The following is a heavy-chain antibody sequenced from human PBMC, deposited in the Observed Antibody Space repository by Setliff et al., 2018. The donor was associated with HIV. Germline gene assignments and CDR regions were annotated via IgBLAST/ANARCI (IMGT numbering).Heavy chain of an antibody. CDR3: ARRPGGITRARLDN. Sequence: SETLSLTCAVYGESFSRYYFTWVRQAPGRGLEWIGEINHSAFTKYNPSLASRVTMSIDTSKNQFSLLLSSVTAADTAMYFCARRPGGITRARLDNWGQGTLVTVSS. CDR2: INHSAFT. J-gene: IGHJ4*02. CDR1: GESFSRYY. D-gene: IGHD3-16*01. V-gene: IGHV4-34*01.